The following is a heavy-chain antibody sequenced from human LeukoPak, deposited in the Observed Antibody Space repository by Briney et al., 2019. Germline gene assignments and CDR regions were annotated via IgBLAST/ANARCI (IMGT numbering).Heavy chain of an antibody. CDR1: GFTFSSYS. Sequence: GGSLRLSCAASGFTFSSYSMNWVRQAPGKGLEWVSSISSSSSYIYYADSVKGRFTISRDNAKNSLYLQMNSLRAEDTAVYYCASRPDSSGYYYYYYMDVWGKGTTVTVSS. V-gene: IGHV3-21*01. CDR2: ISSSSSYI. J-gene: IGHJ6*03. CDR3: ASRPDSSGYYYYYYMDV. D-gene: IGHD3-22*01.